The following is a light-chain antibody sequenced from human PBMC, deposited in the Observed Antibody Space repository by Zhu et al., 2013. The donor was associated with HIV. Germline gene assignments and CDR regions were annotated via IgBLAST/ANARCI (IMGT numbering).Light chain of an antibody. CDR2: AAS. CDR1: QGINNY. J-gene: IGKJ1*01. CDR3: QMYYSVPWT. V-gene: IGKV1-27*01. Sequence: DIQLTQSPSSLSASVGDRVTITCRTSQGINNYLAWYQQKPGQVPTVLIYAASTLQSGVPSRFSGSGSGTDFTLTISSLQPEDVATYYCQMYYSVPWTFGQGTNVEIK.